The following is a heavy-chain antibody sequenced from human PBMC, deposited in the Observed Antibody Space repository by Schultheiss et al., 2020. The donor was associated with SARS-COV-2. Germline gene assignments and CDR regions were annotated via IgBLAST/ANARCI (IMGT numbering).Heavy chain of an antibody. Sequence: GGSLRLSCAASGFTFSSYSMNWVRQAPGKGLEWVSAISGSGGSTYYADSVKGRFTISRDNSKNTLYLQMNSLRAEDTAVYYCARSRVIAGPATFDYWGQGTLVTVSS. CDR3: ARSRVIAGPATFDY. D-gene: IGHD6-13*01. CDR2: ISGSGGST. J-gene: IGHJ4*02. CDR1: GFTFSSYS. V-gene: IGHV3-23*01.